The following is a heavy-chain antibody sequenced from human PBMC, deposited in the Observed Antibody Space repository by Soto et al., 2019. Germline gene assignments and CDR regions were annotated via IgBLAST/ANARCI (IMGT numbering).Heavy chain of an antibody. V-gene: IGHV1-69*01. CDR2: IMPVFRRP. CDR3: ARDKDRLQLGGTYYFILYV. CDR1: GGTFRTSA. Sequence: QVQLVQSGAEVKKPGSSVKVSCKASGGTFRTSAISWVRQAPGQGLEWVGGIMPVFRRPKYAQNFQDRVTITADESTSTAYMELNSLRSDDTAVYYCARDKDRLQLGGTYYFILYVWGQGTTVTVSS. J-gene: IGHJ6*02. D-gene: IGHD1-1*01.